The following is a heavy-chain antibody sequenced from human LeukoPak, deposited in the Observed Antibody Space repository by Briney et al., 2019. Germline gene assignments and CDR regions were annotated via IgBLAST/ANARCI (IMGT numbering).Heavy chain of an antibody. J-gene: IGHJ4*02. V-gene: IGHV3-23*01. D-gene: IGHD5-12*01. CDR2: LDDSGSST. CDR3: AKEGIDGSGYDLGY. Sequence: GGSLRLSCAASGFTFSSYAMSWVRQAPGKGLEWVSALDDSGSSTYYANSVKGRFTISRDSSKDTLHLQMNSLRAEDTAVYYCAKEGIDGSGYDLGYWGQGTLVTVSS. CDR1: GFTFSSYA.